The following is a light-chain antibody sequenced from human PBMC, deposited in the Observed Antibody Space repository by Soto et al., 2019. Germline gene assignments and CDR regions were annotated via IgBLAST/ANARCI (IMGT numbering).Light chain of an antibody. CDR3: QQRSNWPGT. Sequence: EIVLTQSAAILSLSPGERATLSCRASQSVSSYLAWYQQKPGQAPRLLIYDASNRATGIPARFSGSGSGTDFTLTISSLEPEDFAVYYCQQRSNWPGTFGQGTKVEIK. CDR2: DAS. J-gene: IGKJ1*01. CDR1: QSVSSY. V-gene: IGKV3-11*01.